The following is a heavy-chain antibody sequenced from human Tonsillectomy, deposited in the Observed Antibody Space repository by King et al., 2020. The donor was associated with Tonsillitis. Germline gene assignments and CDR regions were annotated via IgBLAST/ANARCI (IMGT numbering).Heavy chain of an antibody. V-gene: IGHV3-30*18. Sequence: VQLVESGGGVVQPGRSLRLSCAASGFTFSRYGMHWVRQAPGKGLEWVAVIAYDGSKKYYADSVKGRFTISRDNSKNTLYLQMNSLRAEDTAVYYCAKDRCNWGNQPGDSWGQGTLVTVSS. CDR3: AKDRCNWGNQPGDS. D-gene: IGHD7-27*01. CDR1: GFTFSRYG. CDR2: IAYDGSKK. J-gene: IGHJ4*02.